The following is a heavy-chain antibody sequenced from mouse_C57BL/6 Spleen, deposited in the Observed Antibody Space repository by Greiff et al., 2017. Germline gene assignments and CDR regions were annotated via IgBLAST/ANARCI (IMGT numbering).Heavy chain of an antibody. CDR3: ARWPTGGYYFDY. D-gene: IGHD1-1*01. V-gene: IGHV5-6*01. J-gene: IGHJ2*01. CDR1: GFTFSSYG. CDR2: ISSGGSYT. Sequence: EVKLVESGGDLVKPGGSLKLSCAASGFTFSSYGMSWVRQTPDKRLEWVATISSGGSYTYYPDSVKGRFTISRDNAKNTLYLQMSSLKSEDTAMYYCARWPTGGYYFDYWGQGTTLTVSS.